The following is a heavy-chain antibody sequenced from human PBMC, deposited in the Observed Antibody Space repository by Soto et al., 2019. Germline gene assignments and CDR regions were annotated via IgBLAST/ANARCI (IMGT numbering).Heavy chain of an antibody. CDR2: ISSSSDST. Sequence: LVESEGGLVYPGGSLTLSCVGSGFRFSEHSMNWVRQAPGKGLQWVSYISSSSDSTYYADSVKGRFTVSRDNAKNALFLQMNSLRDDDTATYYCARLPKGSLVTAWGQGVRVTVSS. CDR3: ARLPKGSLVTA. CDR1: GFRFSEHS. J-gene: IGHJ4*02. D-gene: IGHD2-21*02. V-gene: IGHV3-48*02.